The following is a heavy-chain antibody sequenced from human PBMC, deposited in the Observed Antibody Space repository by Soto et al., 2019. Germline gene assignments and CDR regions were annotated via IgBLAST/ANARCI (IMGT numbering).Heavy chain of an antibody. D-gene: IGHD6-13*01. V-gene: IGHV4-34*01. CDR1: GGSFSGYY. CDR2: INHSGST. J-gene: IGHJ4*02. Sequence: PXGTLSLTCAVYGGSFSGYYWSWIRQPPGRGLEWIGEINHSGSTNYNPSLKSRVTISVDTSKNQFSLKLSSVTAADTAVYYCARGFWYSSSWQGANFDYWGQGTLVTVSS. CDR3: ARGFWYSSSWQGANFDY.